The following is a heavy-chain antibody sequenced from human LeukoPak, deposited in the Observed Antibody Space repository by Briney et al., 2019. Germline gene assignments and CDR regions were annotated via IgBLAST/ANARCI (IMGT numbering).Heavy chain of an antibody. V-gene: IGHV3-21*01. CDR3: ARSDDFWSGYYTVFDY. D-gene: IGHD3-3*01. J-gene: IGHJ4*02. CDR2: ISSSSSYI. CDR1: GFTFSGSA. Sequence: GGSLRLSCAASGFTFSGSAMNWVRQAPGKGLEWVSSISSSSSYIYYADSVKGRFTISRDNAKNSLYLQMNSLRAEDTAVYYCARSDDFWSGYYTVFDYWGQGTLVTVSS.